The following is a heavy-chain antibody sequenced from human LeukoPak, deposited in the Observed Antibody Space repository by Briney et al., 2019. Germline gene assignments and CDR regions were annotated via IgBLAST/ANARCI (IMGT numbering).Heavy chain of an antibody. CDR1: GFTFGSYS. CDR2: IDSNSNYM. V-gene: IGHV3-21*01. Sequence: GGSLRLSCAASGFTFGSYSMTWVRQAPGKGLERVSLIDSNSNYMNYADSVKGRFTVSRDNAKKSLYLQMNSLRAEDTAVYYCAELGITMIGGVWGKGTTVTISS. D-gene: IGHD3-10*02. CDR3: AELGITMIGGV. J-gene: IGHJ6*04.